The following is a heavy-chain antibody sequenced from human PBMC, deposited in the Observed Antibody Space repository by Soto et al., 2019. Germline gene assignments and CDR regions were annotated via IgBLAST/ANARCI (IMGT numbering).Heavy chain of an antibody. D-gene: IGHD3-3*01. V-gene: IGHV1-8*01. Sequence: ASVKVSCKASGYTFTSYDINWVRQATGQGLEWMGWMNPNSGNTGYAQKFQGRVTMTRNTSISTAYMELSSLRSEDTAVYYCAAVYYDFWSETNNWFDPWGQGTLVTVS. CDR3: AAVYYDFWSETNNWFDP. CDR1: GYTFTSYD. J-gene: IGHJ5*02. CDR2: MNPNSGNT.